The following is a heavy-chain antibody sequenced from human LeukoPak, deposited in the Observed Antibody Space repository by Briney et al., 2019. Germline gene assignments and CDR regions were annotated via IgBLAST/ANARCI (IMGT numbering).Heavy chain of an antibody. V-gene: IGHV1-2*02. CDR3: ATSEDGSTCGHFDF. J-gene: IGHJ4*02. Sequence: ASVKVSCKASGYTFTAYYMHWVRQAPGQGLEWMGWINPNTGDTNYAQNFQGRVTMNRDTSISTAYMELSSLRSDDTAVYYCATSEDGSTCGHFDFWGQGTLVTVSS. CDR2: INPNTGDT. CDR1: GYTFTAYY.